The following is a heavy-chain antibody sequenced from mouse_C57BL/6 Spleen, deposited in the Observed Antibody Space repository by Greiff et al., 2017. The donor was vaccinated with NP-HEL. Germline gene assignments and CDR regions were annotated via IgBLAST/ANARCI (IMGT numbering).Heavy chain of an antibody. CDR2: IRNKANGYTT. J-gene: IGHJ1*03. D-gene: IGHD1-1*01. V-gene: IGHV7-3*01. Sequence: EVQVVESGGGLVQPGGSLSLSCAASGFTFTDYYMSWVRQPPGKALEWLGFIRNKANGYTTEYSASVKGRFTISRDNSQSILYLQMNALRAEDSATYYCARYLYGSSSYWYFDVWGTGTTVTVSS. CDR1: GFTFTDYY. CDR3: ARYLYGSSSYWYFDV.